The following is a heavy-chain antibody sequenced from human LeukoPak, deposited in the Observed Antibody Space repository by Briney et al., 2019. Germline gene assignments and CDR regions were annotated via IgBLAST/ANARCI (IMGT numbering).Heavy chain of an antibody. D-gene: IGHD1-26*01. Sequence: GGSLRLSCAASGFPFSRYWMSWVRQAPGKGLEWVANIKPDGSEKHYVDSVKGRFTFSRDNAKNSLYLQMNSLRDEDTAVYYCARDPPYTGSYPYFDYWGQGTLVTVSS. CDR1: GFPFSRYW. CDR2: IKPDGSEK. J-gene: IGHJ4*02. CDR3: ARDPPYTGSYPYFDY. V-gene: IGHV3-7*01.